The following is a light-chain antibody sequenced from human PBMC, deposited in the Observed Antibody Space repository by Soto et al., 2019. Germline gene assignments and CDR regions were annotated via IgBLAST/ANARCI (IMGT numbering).Light chain of an antibody. J-gene: IGKJ1*01. CDR3: QQRTKWRT. Sequence: PGERATLSCRASQSVSATYLAWYQQKPGQAPRLLIYAASKRATGIPARFGGSGFGTDYTLTISRLENEDFAVYYCQQRTKWRTFGQAIKVDI. CDR2: AAS. CDR1: QSVSATY. V-gene: IGKV3D-20*02.